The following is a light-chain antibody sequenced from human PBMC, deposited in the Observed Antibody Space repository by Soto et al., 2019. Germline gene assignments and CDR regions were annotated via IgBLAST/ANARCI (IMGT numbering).Light chain of an antibody. Sequence: QSALTQPASVSGSPGQSITISCTGTSSNVGSYKLVSWYQQHPGKAPKLMIFEVNKRPSGVSNRFSGSKSGNTASLTISGIKVEDEADYYCCSSGGSPTYVFGTGTKLTGL. V-gene: IGLV2-23*02. CDR1: SSNVGSYKL. CDR3: CSSGGSPTYV. CDR2: EVN. J-gene: IGLJ1*01.